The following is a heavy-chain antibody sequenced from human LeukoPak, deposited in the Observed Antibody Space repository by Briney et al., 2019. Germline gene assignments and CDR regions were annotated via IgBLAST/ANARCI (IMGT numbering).Heavy chain of an antibody. V-gene: IGHV4-38-2*02. CDR1: GYSINDGSY. CDR3: ACHAVRYSAYDREEDAFDI. Sequence: SETLSLTCTVSGYSINDGSYWGWIRQTPAKGLEWIGVIYQSGATHSNPSLKSRLTISVDTSKNQFSLKLTSVIAEDTAVYYCACHAVRYSAYDREEDAFDIWGQGTMVTVSS. CDR2: IYQSGAT. J-gene: IGHJ3*02. D-gene: IGHD5-12*01.